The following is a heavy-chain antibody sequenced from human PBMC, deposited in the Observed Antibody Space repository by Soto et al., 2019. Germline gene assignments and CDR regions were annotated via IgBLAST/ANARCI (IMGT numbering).Heavy chain of an antibody. D-gene: IGHD1-26*01. CDR2: IYYSGST. CDR1: GGSISSSSYY. CDR3: ATSGSYYINFDY. V-gene: IGHV4-39*01. J-gene: IGHJ4*02. Sequence: SETLSLTCTVSGGSISSSSYYWGWIRQPPGKGLEWIGSIYYSGSTYYNPSLKSRVTISVDTSKNQFSLKLSSVTAADTAVYYCATSGSYYINFDYWGQGTLVTSPQ.